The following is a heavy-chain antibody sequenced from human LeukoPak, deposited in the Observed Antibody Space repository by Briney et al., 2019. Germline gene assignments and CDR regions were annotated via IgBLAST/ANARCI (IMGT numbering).Heavy chain of an antibody. V-gene: IGHV1-2*02. CDR1: GYTFTSYD. CDR3: ASGYISVPG. J-gene: IGHJ4*02. Sequence: GASVKVSCKASGYTFTSYDINWVRQATGQGLEWMGWINPSSGGTNYAQKFQGRVTMTRDTSISTAYMELSSLRSDDTAVYYCASGYISVPGWGQGTLVTVSS. CDR2: INPSSGGT. D-gene: IGHD3-16*02.